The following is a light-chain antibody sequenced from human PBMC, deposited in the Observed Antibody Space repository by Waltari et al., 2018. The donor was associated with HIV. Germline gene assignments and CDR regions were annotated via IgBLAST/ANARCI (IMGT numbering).Light chain of an antibody. CDR3: QQYNNWPRT. V-gene: IGKV3-15*01. CDR1: QSVSSN. Sequence: EIVMTQSPATLSVSPGERATLSCRASQSVSSNLAWYQQKPGQAPRLRIYGASTRATAIPARFSGSGSGTEVTLTISSLQSEDFAVYYCQQYNNWPRTFGQGTKVEIK. J-gene: IGKJ1*01. CDR2: GAS.